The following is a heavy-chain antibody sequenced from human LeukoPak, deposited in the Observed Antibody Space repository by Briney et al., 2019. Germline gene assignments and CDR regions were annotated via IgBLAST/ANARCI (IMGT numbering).Heavy chain of an antibody. J-gene: IGHJ4*02. Sequence: TGGSLRLSCAASGFTFTSYTMNWIRQPPGKGLEWIGSIYYSGSTYYNPSLKSRVTISVDTSKNQFSLKLSSVTAADTAVYYCARGVVIAPQTFDYWGQGTLVTVSS. CDR1: GFTFTSYT. CDR3: ARGVVIAPQTFDY. D-gene: IGHD2-21*01. V-gene: IGHV4-39*07. CDR2: IYYSGST.